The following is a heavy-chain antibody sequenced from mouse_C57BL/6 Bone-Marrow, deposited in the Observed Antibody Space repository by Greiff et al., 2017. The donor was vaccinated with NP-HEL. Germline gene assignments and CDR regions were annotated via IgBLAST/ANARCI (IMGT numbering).Heavy chain of an antibody. CDR3: ASPYDYDVAWFAY. CDR1: GFTFSSYG. J-gene: IGHJ3*01. Sequence: EVQRVESGGDLVKPGGSLKLSCAASGFTFSSYGMSWVRQTPDKRLEWVATISSCGSYTYYPDSVKGRFTISRDNAKNTLYLKMSSLKSEDTAMYYCASPYDYDVAWFAYWGQGTLVTVSA. CDR2: ISSCGSYT. V-gene: IGHV5-6*01. D-gene: IGHD2-4*01.